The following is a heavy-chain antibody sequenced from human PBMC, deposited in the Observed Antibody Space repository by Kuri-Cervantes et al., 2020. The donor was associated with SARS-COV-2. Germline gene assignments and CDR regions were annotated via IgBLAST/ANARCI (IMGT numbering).Heavy chain of an antibody. CDR1: GYTFSDYY. Sequence: ASVKVSCKASGYTFSDYYIHWVRQAPGQGLEWMGWINPKTGGAKYAQKFQGRVTMTRDTSISTAYMELSSLRSEDTAVYYCARTIAAHQSGWFDPWGQGTLVTVSS. V-gene: IGHV1-2*02. D-gene: IGHD6-6*01. CDR3: ARTIAAHQSGWFDP. J-gene: IGHJ5*02. CDR2: INPKTGGA.